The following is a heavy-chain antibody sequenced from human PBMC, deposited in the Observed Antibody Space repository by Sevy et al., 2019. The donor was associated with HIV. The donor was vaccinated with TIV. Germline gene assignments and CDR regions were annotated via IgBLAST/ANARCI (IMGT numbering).Heavy chain of an antibody. CDR2: IYYSGST. CDR3: ARDGGGYSYGPRGY. J-gene: IGHJ4*02. CDR1: GGSISSYY. D-gene: IGHD5-18*01. V-gene: IGHV4-59*01. Sequence: SETLSLTCTVSGGSISSYYWSWIRQPPGKGLEWIGYIYYSGSTNYNPSLKSRVTISVDTSKNQFSLKLSSVTAADTAVYYCARDGGGYSYGPRGYWGQGTLVTVSS.